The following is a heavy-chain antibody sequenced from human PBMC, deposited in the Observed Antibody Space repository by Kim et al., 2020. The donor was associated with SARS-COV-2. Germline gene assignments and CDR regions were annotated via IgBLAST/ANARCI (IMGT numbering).Heavy chain of an antibody. CDR3: AKDLQHLVQYFQH. D-gene: IGHD2-15*01. CDR2: ITGSGTST. CDR1: GFTFNTYG. Sequence: GGSLRLSCAASGFTFNTYGMNWVRQAPGKGLEWVASITGSGTSTYYADSVKGRFTISRDTSKNTLYLQMNSLSADDTALYYCAKDLQHLVQYFQHWGQGT. J-gene: IGHJ1*01. V-gene: IGHV3-23*01.